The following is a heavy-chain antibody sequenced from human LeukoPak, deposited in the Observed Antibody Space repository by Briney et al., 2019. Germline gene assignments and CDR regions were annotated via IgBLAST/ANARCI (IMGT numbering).Heavy chain of an antibody. CDR1: GFTFISHS. J-gene: IGHJ5*02. V-gene: IGHV3-21*01. D-gene: IGHD1-26*01. CDR3: GRWGISATIDH. CDR2: ISSNSANI. Sequence: GGSLRLSCVTSGFTFISHSMHFVRQAPGKGLEWVSSISSNSANIYQVDSIKGRFTISRDNAKNSLYLQMNSLRSEDTAVYSCGRWGISATIDHWGQGTLVTVSS.